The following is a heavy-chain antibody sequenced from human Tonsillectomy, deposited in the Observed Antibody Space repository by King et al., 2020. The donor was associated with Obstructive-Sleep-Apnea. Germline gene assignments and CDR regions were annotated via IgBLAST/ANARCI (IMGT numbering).Heavy chain of an antibody. CDR1: GFPFDAFA. D-gene: IGHD5-24*01. J-gene: IGHJ4*02. V-gene: IGHV3-9*01. CDR3: AKDRGVDMTTISPLNYVAY. CDR2: ISCHGGNI. Sequence: VQLVESGGGLIQPGRSLRRSCAASGFPFDAFAMHWVRQAPGKGLQWVSGISCHGGNIDYADSVTGRFTISRDNAKNSLYLRMNSLRTDDTALYYCAKDRGVDMTTISPLNYVAYWGQGTLVTVSS.